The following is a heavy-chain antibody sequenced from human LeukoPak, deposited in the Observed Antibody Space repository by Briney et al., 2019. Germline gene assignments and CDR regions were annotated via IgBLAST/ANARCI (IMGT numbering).Heavy chain of an antibody. J-gene: IGHJ4*02. CDR3: ATLYYFDSSYDY. D-gene: IGHD3-22*01. CDR2: ISSSSSYI. V-gene: IGHV3-21*01. Sequence: GETLRLTCGASGFTFSSYSMSWVRQAPGKGLEWVSSISSSSSYIYYADSVKGRFTISRDNAKNSLYLQMNSLRAEDTAVYYCATLYYFDSSYDYWGQGTLVTVSS. CDR1: GFTFSSYS.